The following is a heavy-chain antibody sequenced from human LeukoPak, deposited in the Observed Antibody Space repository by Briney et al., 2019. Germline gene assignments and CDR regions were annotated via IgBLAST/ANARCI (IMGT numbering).Heavy chain of an antibody. CDR3: ARNYDDSLDF. Sequence: SETLSLTCSVSGGSINSEGYYWSWIRQHPGKGLEYIGYIYRSGNTYYNPSLKSRLTISVDTPKNQFSLQLISVTAADTAVYYCARNYDDSLDFWGQGTLVTVSS. CDR2: IYRSGNT. V-gene: IGHV4-31*03. CDR1: GGSINSEGYY. J-gene: IGHJ4*02. D-gene: IGHD1-7*01.